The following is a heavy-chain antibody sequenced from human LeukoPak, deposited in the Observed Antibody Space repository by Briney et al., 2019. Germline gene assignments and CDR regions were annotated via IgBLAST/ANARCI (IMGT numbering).Heavy chain of an antibody. J-gene: IGHJ4*02. CDR3: TRVDYYDSSGYRSYYFDY. Sequence: GGSLRLSCAASGFTFSGSAMHWVRQASGKGLEWVGRIRSKVNSYATAYAASVKGRFTISRDDSKNTAYLQMNSLKTEDTAVYYCTRVDYYDSSGYRSYYFDYWGQGTLVTVSS. CDR1: GFTFSGSA. CDR2: IRSKVNSYAT. V-gene: IGHV3-73*01. D-gene: IGHD3-22*01.